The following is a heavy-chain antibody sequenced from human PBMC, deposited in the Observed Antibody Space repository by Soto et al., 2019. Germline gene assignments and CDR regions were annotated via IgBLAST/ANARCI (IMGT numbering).Heavy chain of an antibody. D-gene: IGHD3-10*01. Sequence: PSETLSLTCTVSGGSISSYYWSWIRQPPGKGLEWIGYIYCSGSTNYNPSLKSRVTISVDTSKNQFSLKLSSVTAADTAVYYCARFRTTGLDVWGQGTTVTVSS. CDR2: IYCSGST. V-gene: IGHV4-59*01. CDR3: ARFRTTGLDV. CDR1: GGSISSYY. J-gene: IGHJ6*02.